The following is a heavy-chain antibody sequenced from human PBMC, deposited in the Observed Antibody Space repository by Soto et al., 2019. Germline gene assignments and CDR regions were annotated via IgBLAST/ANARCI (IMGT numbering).Heavy chain of an antibody. CDR2: ISPNDSRV. V-gene: IGHV5-51*01. CDR3: AGGNVENWFGP. Sequence: GASLKISCQTSGYRFSSYWIVWVRQMPGKGLEWMGIISPNDSRVKYNPSVQGQVTMSVDRTISTAYLQWSSLRASDTAVYFCAGGNVENWFGPWGQGTPVTVSS. J-gene: IGHJ5*02. CDR1: GYRFSSYW.